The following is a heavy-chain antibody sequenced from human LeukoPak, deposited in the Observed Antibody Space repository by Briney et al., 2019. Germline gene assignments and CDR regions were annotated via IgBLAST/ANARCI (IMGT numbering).Heavy chain of an antibody. V-gene: IGHV1-2*02. Sequence: ASVKVSCKTSGYTFTDYYINWVRQAPGQGLEWMGWINPKTGGTKYALKFQARVTLTRDTSISSAYMELSGLRSDDTAVYYCASYFEILTGYYGGNAFDVWAQGTMVTVSS. J-gene: IGHJ3*01. CDR2: INPKTGGT. CDR1: GYTFTDYY. D-gene: IGHD3-9*01. CDR3: ASYFEILTGYYGGNAFDV.